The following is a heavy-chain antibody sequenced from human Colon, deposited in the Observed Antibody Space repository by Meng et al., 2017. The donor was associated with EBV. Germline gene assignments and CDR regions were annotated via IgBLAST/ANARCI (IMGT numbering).Heavy chain of an antibody. J-gene: IGHJ4*02. CDR2: TYCRSKWSN. V-gene: IGHV6-1*01. CDR1: GDSVSSNSAA. CDR3: AREVDYGGNSVSFDF. Sequence: QLQLQTSGPGLVKPPQTLSPTCATPGDSVSSNSAAWNWIRQSPSGGLEWLGRTYCRSKWSNDYAVSVKSRLTISPDTSKNQFSLHLASVNPEDTGVYYCAREVDYGGNSVSFDFWGQGTLVTVSS. D-gene: IGHD4-23*01.